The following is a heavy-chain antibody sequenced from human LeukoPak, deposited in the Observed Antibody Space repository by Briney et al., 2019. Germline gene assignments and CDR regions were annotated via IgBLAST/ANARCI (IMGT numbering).Heavy chain of an antibody. Sequence: PGPSVEVSCKASGYTFSDYAIHWVRQAPGQRLEWMGWIDAGNGNTRYSQKFQGRVTITRDTSTSTAYIELRSLRSEDTAMYYCARGSTSDWPLDHWGQETLVTISS. CDR1: GYTFSDYA. V-gene: IGHV1-3*01. CDR3: ARGSTSDWPLDH. J-gene: IGHJ4*02. D-gene: IGHD2-2*01. CDR2: IDAGNGNT.